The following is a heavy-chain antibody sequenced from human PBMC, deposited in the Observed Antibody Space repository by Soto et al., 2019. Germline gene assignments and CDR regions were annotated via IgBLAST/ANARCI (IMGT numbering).Heavy chain of an antibody. CDR1: GGTFSSYA. CDR3: ASRDSSGQPRYYYYYGMDV. CDR2: MNPNSGNT. Sequence: GASVKVSCKASGGTFSSYAISWVRQAPGQGLEWMGWMNPNSGNTGYAQKFQGRVTMTRNTSISTAYMELSSLRSEDTAVYYCASRDSSGQPRYYYYYGMDVWGQGTTVTVSS. J-gene: IGHJ6*02. D-gene: IGHD6-19*01. V-gene: IGHV1-8*02.